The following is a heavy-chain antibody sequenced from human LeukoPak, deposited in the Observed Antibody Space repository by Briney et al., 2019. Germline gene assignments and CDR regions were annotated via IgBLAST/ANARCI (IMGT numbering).Heavy chain of an antibody. CDR3: AKDTELLWFGELFPTFDY. Sequence: GGSLRLSCAASGFTFSSYAMDWVRQAPGKGLEWVSAISGSGGSTYYAGSVKGRFTISRDNSKNTLYLQMNSLRAEDTALYYCAKDTELLWFGELFPTFDYWGQGTLVTVSS. D-gene: IGHD3-10*01. CDR2: ISGSGGST. V-gene: IGHV3-23*01. J-gene: IGHJ4*02. CDR1: GFTFSSYA.